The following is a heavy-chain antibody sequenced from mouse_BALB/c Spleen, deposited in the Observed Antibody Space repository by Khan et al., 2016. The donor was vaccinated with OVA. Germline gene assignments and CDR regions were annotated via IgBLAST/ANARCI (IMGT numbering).Heavy chain of an antibody. CDR1: GYSLTSGYG. V-gene: IGHV3-2*02. Sequence: EVQLKQSGPGLVKPSQSLSLTCTVTGYSLTSGYGWNWIRQFPGNKLEWMGYISYSGSTNYNPSLKSRISITRDTSKNQFFLQLNSVTTEDTAAYYCARTARIKYWGKGTTLTVSS. D-gene: IGHD1-2*01. CDR3: ARTARIKY. J-gene: IGHJ2*01. CDR2: ISYSGST.